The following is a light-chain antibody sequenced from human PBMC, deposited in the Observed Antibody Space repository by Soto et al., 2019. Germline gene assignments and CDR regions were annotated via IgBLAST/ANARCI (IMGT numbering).Light chain of an antibody. Sequence: QAVVTQEPSLTVSPGGTVTLTCASRTGAVNSGYFPNWFQQKPGQPPRALIYSTRNRQSWTPARFSGSLLGGKAALTLSDAQPEDEADYYCLIYDGGARVFGGGTKLTVL. J-gene: IGLJ3*02. CDR2: STR. CDR3: LIYDGGARV. CDR1: TGAVNSGYF. V-gene: IGLV7-43*01.